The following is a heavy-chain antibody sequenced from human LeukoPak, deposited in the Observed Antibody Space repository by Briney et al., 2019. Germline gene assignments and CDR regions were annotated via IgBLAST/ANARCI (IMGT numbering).Heavy chain of an antibody. D-gene: IGHD3-22*01. V-gene: IGHV3-23*01. CDR3: ATRSSMIP. Sequence: QPGGSLRPSCAAPGFTFNIYAMTWVRQAPGKGLEWVSSISNSGAHTYYADSVKGRFTISRDNSKNTLYLQMNSLRDEDTAVYFCATRSSMIPWGQGTLVTVSS. J-gene: IGHJ5*02. CDR1: GFTFNIYA. CDR2: ISNSGAHT.